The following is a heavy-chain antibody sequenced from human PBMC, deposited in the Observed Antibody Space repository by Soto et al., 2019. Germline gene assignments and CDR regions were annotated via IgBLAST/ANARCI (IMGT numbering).Heavy chain of an antibody. D-gene: IGHD7-27*01. CDR1: GFTFSSYA. CDR3: AKVGPNWGSLLDY. V-gene: IGHV3-23*01. J-gene: IGHJ4*02. Sequence: GESLKISCAASGFTFSSYAMSWVRQAPGKGLEWVSAISGSGGSTYYADSVKGRFTISRDNSKNTLYLQMNSLRAEDTAVYYCAKVGPNWGSLLDYWGQGTLVTVSS. CDR2: ISGSGGST.